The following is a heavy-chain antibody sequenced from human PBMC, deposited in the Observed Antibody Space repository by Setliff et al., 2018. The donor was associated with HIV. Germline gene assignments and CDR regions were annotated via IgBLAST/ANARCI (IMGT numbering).Heavy chain of an antibody. CDR2: ISSGGEIM. D-gene: IGHD3-3*01. CDR1: GLTFSSYA. Sequence: GGSLRLSCAASGLTFSSYAMSWVRQAPGKGLEWVSAISSGGEIMFYADSVKGRFTISRDNSKNTLYLQMKSLRLDDTAVYYCARDLWETYYDFWSGYSVADPWGQGTLVTVSS. CDR3: ARDLWETYYDFWSGYSVADP. J-gene: IGHJ5*02. V-gene: IGHV3-23*01.